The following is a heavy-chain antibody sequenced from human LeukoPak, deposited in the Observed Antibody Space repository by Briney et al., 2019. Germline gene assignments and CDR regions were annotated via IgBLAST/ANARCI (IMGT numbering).Heavy chain of an antibody. Sequence: PGGSLRLSCAASGFTVSSNYMSWVRQAPGKGLEWVSVIYSGGSTYYADSVKGRFTISRDNSKNTLYLQVNSLRAEDTAVYYCASLWFGELNADVWGQGTTVTVSS. CDR2: IYSGGST. J-gene: IGHJ6*02. CDR3: ASLWFGELNADV. D-gene: IGHD3-10*01. CDR1: GFTVSSNY. V-gene: IGHV3-66*01.